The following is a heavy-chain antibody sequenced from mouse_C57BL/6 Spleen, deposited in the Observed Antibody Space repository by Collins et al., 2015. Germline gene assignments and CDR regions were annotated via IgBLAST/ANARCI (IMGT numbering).Heavy chain of an antibody. Sequence: DVQLRESGPGLVKPSQSLSLTCTVTGYSITSDYAWNWIRQFPGNKLEWMGYISYSGSTSYNPSLKSRISITRDTSKNQFFLQLNSVTTEDTATYYCARSPYGYNPWFAYWGQGTLVTVSA. CDR3: ARSPYGYNPWFAY. J-gene: IGHJ3*01. CDR2: ISYSGST. D-gene: IGHD2-2*01. V-gene: IGHV3-2*02. CDR1: GYSITSDYA.